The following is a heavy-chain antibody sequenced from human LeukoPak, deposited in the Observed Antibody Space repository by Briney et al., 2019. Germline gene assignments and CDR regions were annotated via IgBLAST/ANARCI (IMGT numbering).Heavy chain of an antibody. J-gene: IGHJ2*01. V-gene: IGHV1-46*01. CDR1: GYTFTSYY. Sequence: GASVKVSCKASGYTFTSYYMHWVRQAPGQGLEWMGIINPSGGSTSYAQKFQGRVTMTRDTSTSTVYMELSSLRSEDTAVYYCARVNILTGPYWYFDLWGRSTLVTVSS. D-gene: IGHD3-9*01. CDR3: ARVNILTGPYWYFDL. CDR2: INPSGGST.